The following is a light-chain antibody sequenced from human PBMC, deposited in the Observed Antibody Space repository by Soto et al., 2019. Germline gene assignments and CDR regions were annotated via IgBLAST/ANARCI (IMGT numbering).Light chain of an antibody. CDR2: YKSDSDK. CDR1: SGINVGTYN. V-gene: IGLV5-45*03. J-gene: IGLJ3*02. Sequence: QSVLTQPSSLSASPGASASLTCTLRSGINVGTYNIYWYQQKPGSPPQYLLRYKSDSDKQQGSGVPSRFSGSKHSSANAGIFVISGLQSEDEADYYCMIWHSSAWVFGGGTKLTVL. CDR3: MIWHSSAWV.